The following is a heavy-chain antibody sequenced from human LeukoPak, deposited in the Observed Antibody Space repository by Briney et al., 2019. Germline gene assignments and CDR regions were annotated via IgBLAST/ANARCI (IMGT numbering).Heavy chain of an antibody. Sequence: ASVTVSCKASGGSFSSYAISWVRPAPGQGLEWMGGIIPIFGTANYAQKFQGSVTTTASESTSTAYMEQSSLRSEDTAVYYCARDRSIAAGGTKGGPYYFDYWGQGTLVTVSS. D-gene: IGHD6-13*01. CDR2: IIPIFGTA. J-gene: IGHJ4*02. CDR3: ARDRSIAAGGTKGGPYYFDY. CDR1: GGSFSSYA. V-gene: IGHV1-69*01.